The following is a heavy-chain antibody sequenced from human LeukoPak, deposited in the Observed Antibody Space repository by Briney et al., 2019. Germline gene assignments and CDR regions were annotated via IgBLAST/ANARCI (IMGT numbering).Heavy chain of an antibody. Sequence: QPGGSLRLSCAASGFTFSRYGMHWVRQAPGKGLEWVAVISYDGRNKYYADSVKGRFTISRDNSKNTLYLQMNSLRPEDTAVYYCAKLWNEVGVPIYWGQGTLVTVSS. CDR2: ISYDGRNK. V-gene: IGHV3-30*18. CDR1: GFTFSRYG. D-gene: IGHD1-26*01. CDR3: AKLWNEVGVPIY. J-gene: IGHJ4*02.